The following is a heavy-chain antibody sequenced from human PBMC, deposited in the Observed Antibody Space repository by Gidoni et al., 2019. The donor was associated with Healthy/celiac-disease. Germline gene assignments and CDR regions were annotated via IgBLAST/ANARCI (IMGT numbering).Heavy chain of an antibody. V-gene: IGHV4-39*01. CDR3: EEQLQGSP. Sequence: QLQLQESGPQLVTPSATMSLTCTVSGGSISISSYYWVWCRLPPGKGQEWIGSIYYSGITYFNPTLKSRVTISVDTSKNQVSLKLSSVTAADTAVYYCEEQLQGSPWGQGTLVTVSS. CDR2: IYYSGIT. CDR1: GGSISISSYY. D-gene: IGHD6-6*01. J-gene: IGHJ5*02.